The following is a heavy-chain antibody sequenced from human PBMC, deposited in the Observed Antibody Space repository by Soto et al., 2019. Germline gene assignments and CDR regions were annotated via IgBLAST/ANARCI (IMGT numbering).Heavy chain of an antibody. D-gene: IGHD4-17*01. CDR3: ARHQYGVGLTY. V-gene: IGHV4-39*01. CDR1: GGSINSETYY. Sequence: SETLSLTCNVSGGSINSETYYWGWIRQPPGKGLEWIVTTHYLGSTYYNPSLKSRLTVSVDTSQSQFSLSLTSVTAADTALYYCARHQYGVGLTYWSQGTLVTVSS. CDR2: THYLGST. J-gene: IGHJ4*02.